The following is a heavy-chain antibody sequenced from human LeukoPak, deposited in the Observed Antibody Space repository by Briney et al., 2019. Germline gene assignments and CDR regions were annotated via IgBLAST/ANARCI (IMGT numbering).Heavy chain of an antibody. CDR1: GYSISSGYY. CDR2: ICHSGST. Sequence: PSETLSLTCTVSGYSISSGYYWGWIRQPPGKGLEWIGSICHSGSTYYNPAHKSRVTISVDTSKNQFSLKLSSVTAADTAVYYCARVYQDSSGWYRRDYYYYYMDVWGKGTTVTVSS. D-gene: IGHD6-19*01. J-gene: IGHJ6*03. CDR3: ARVYQDSSGWYRRDYYYYYMDV. V-gene: IGHV4-38-2*02.